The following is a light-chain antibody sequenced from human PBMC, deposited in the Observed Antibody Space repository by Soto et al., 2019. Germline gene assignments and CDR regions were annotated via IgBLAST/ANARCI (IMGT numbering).Light chain of an antibody. J-gene: IGKJ2*01. Sequence: AIQMTQSPSSLSASVGDRVTITCRASQAIREDLSWYQQKPGKAPTVLISAASTLESGVPLRFSGSGSVIDFTLTISSLQPEDVATYYCLQDYTFPYTFGQGTKLEIK. CDR2: AAS. CDR3: LQDYTFPYT. V-gene: IGKV1-6*01. CDR1: QAIRED.